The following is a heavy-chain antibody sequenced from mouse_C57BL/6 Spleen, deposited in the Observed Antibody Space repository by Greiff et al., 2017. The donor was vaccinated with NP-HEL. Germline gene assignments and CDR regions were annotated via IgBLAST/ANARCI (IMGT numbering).Heavy chain of an antibody. CDR2: IWSGGST. V-gene: IGHV2-2*01. D-gene: IGHD2-2*01. CDR3: ARNTMVTAWYFDV. J-gene: IGHJ1*03. CDR1: GFSLTSYG. Sequence: QVQLKESGPGLVQPSQSLSITCTVSGFSLTSYGVHWVRQSPGKGLEWLGVIWSGGSTNYNAAFISRLSISKDNSKSQVFFKMNSLQADDTAIYYCARNTMVTAWYFDVWGTGTTVTVSS.